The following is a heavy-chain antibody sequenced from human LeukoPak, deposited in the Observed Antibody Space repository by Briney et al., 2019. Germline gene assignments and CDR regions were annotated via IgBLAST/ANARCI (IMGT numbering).Heavy chain of an antibody. CDR1: GFTFSSYG. CDR3: ARDSRAMVMYYFDY. J-gene: IGHJ4*02. CDR2: IWYDGSNK. D-gene: IGHD5-18*01. V-gene: IGHV3-33*01. Sequence: GGSLRLSCAASGFTFSSYGMHWVRQAPGKGLEWVAVIWYDGSNKYYADSVKGRFTISRDNSKNTLYLRMNSLRAEDTAVYYCARDSRAMVMYYFDYWGQGTLVTVSS.